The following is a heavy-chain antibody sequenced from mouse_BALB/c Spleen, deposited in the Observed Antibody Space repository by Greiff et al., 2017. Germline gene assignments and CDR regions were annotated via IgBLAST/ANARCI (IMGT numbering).Heavy chain of an antibody. V-gene: IGHV1-55*01. D-gene: IGHD2-4*01. Sequence: VQLQQPGAELVKPGTSVKLSCKASGYNFTSYWINWVKLRPGQGLEWIGDIYPGSGSTNYNEKFKSKATLTVDTSSSTAYMQLSSLASEDSALYYCARYHYDFDYWGQGTTLTVSS. CDR3: ARYHYDFDY. CDR2: IYPGSGST. CDR1: GYNFTSYW. J-gene: IGHJ2*01.